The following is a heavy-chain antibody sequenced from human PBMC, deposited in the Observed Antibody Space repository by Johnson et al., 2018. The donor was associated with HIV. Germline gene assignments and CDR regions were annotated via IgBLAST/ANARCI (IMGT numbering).Heavy chain of an antibody. J-gene: IGHJ3*02. CDR3: ARVTRDCGGDCYLDAFDI. V-gene: IGHV3-20*04. D-gene: IGHD2-21*01. CDR2: INWNGASI. Sequence: MLLVESGGGLVQPGGSLRLSCAASGFTFDDYGVSWVRQAPGNGLEWVSGINWNGASIGYADSVKGRFTISRANAKNTLYLQMNSLRTEDTAVYYCARVTRDCGGDCYLDAFDIWGQGTMVTVSS. CDR1: GFTFDDYG.